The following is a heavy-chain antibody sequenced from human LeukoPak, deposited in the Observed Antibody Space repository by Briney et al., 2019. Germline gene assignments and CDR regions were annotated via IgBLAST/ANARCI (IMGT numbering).Heavy chain of an antibody. D-gene: IGHD3-10*01. CDR1: GGSFSGYY. J-gene: IGHJ4*02. Sequence: TTSETLSLTCAVYGGSFSGYYWSWIRQPPGKGLEWIGEINHSGSTNYNPSLKSRVTISVDTSKNQFSLKLISVTAADTAVYYCARMRVRGVFLYFFDYWGQGTLVTVSS. CDR2: INHSGST. CDR3: ARMRVRGVFLYFFDY. V-gene: IGHV4-34*01.